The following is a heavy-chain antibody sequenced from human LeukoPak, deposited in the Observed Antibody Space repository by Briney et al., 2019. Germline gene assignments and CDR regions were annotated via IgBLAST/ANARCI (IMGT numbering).Heavy chain of an antibody. V-gene: IGHV3-21*01. D-gene: IGHD6-19*01. J-gene: IGHJ1*01. Sequence: GGSLRLSCAASGFTFSSYSMNWVRQAPGKGLAWVSSISSGSSYIYYADSVKGRFTISRDNAKNSLYLQVNSLRAEDTAVYYCASDSSGWYQYFQHWGQGTLVTVSS. CDR1: GFTFSSYS. CDR3: ASDSSGWYQYFQH. CDR2: ISSGSSYI.